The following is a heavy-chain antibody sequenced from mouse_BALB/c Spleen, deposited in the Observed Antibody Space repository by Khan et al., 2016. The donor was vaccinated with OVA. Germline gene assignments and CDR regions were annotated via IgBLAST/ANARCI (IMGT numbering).Heavy chain of an antibody. CDR3: ARDGYSPWFAY. Sequence: VQLKQSGAELVRPGPLVKLSCKASGFNIKDYYMHWVKQRPEQGLVWIGRIDPENGDTIYDPKFQGKASITSDTSSNTAYLQLSSLTSEDTVVYYCARDGYSPWFAYWGQGTLVTVSA. J-gene: IGHJ3*01. CDR1: GFNIKDYY. CDR2: IDPENGDT. V-gene: IGHV14-1*02. D-gene: IGHD2-3*01.